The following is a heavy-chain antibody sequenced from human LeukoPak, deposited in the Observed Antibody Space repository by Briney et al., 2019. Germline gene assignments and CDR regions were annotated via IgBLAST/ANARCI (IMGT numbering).Heavy chain of an antibody. CDR3: ARDDPYSGYDYDY. Sequence: GGSLRLSCAASGFTFNNYAFNWVRQPPGKGLGWVSGSDGGTTYYADSVKGRFTISRDNAKNSLYLQMNSLRAEDTAFYYCARDDPYSGYDYDYWGRGVLVTVSS. V-gene: IGHV3-20*04. CDR2: SDGGTT. D-gene: IGHD5-12*01. J-gene: IGHJ4*02. CDR1: GFTFNNYA.